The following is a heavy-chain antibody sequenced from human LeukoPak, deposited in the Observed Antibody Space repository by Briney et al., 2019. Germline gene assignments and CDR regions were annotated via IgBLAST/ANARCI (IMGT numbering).Heavy chain of an antibody. J-gene: IGHJ6*02. V-gene: IGHV1-69*04. CDR1: GYTFTSYA. CDR2: IIPILGIA. CDR3: ARDIVVVVAATPYYYYGMDV. Sequence: GASVKVSCKASGYTFTSYAISWVRQAPGQGLEWMGRIIPILGIANYAQKFQGRVTITADKSTSTAYMELSGLRSEDTAVYYCARDIVVVVAATPYYYYGMDVWGQGTTVTVSS. D-gene: IGHD2-15*01.